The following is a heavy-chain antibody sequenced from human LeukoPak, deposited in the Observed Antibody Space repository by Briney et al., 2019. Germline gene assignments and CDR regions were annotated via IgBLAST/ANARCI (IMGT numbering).Heavy chain of an antibody. CDR2: IKSKTDGGTT. CDR3: TTDPVGDQDWNKNFDY. CDR1: GFTFSNAW. D-gene: IGHD1/OR15-1a*01. Sequence: GGSLRLSCAASGFTFSNAWMSWVRQALGKGLEWVGRIKSKTDGGTTDYAAPVKGRFTISRDDSKNTLYLQMNSLKTEDTAVYYCTTDPVGDQDWNKNFDYWGQGTLVTVSS. J-gene: IGHJ4*02. V-gene: IGHV3-15*01.